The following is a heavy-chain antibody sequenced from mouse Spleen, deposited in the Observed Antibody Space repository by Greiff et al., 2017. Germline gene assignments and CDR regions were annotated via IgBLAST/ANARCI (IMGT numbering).Heavy chain of an antibody. V-gene: IGHV1-19*01. Sequence: EVKLQESGPVLVKPGASVKMSCKASGYTFTDYYMNWVKQSHGKSLEWIGVINPYNGGTSYNQKFKGKATLTVDKSSSTAYMELNSLTSEDSAVYYCARSDGNYLWFAYWGQGTLVTVSA. CDR1: GYTFTDYY. J-gene: IGHJ3*01. CDR2: INPYNGGT. CDR3: ARSDGNYLWFAY. D-gene: IGHD2-1*01.